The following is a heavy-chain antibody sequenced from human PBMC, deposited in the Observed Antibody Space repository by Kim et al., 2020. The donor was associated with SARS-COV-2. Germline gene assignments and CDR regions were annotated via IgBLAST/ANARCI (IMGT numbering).Heavy chain of an antibody. CDR2: IKHDGSEK. V-gene: IGHV3-7*01. CDR1: GFTFTRSW. Sequence: GGSLRLSCAVSGFTFTRSWMSWVRQAPGKGLEWVANIKHDGSEKNYGDSVKGRFTVSRDNDKSPLYPQMSSLRADDTAVYYCARDWYWGWDYWGQGTLVTVSS. CDR3: ARDWYWGWDY. D-gene: IGHD7-27*01. J-gene: IGHJ4*02.